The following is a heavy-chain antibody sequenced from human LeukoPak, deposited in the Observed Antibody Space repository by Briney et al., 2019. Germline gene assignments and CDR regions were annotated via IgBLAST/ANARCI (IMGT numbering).Heavy chain of an antibody. J-gene: IGHJ4*02. V-gene: IGHV3-48*03. Sequence: GGSLRLSCAASGFIFGSHEMNWVRQAPGKGLEWVSYISGSGSTMYYADSVKGRFTISRDNSKNTLYLQMNSLRAEDTAVYYCAKDHDSSGLDYWGQGTLVTVSS. CDR3: AKDHDSSGLDY. CDR1: GFIFGSHE. CDR2: ISGSGSTM. D-gene: IGHD6-19*01.